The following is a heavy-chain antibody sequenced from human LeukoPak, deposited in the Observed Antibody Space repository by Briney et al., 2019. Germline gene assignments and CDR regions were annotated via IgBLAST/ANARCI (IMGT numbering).Heavy chain of an antibody. J-gene: IGHJ4*02. CDR3: ASPNGSGSYRDSADGYYFDY. V-gene: IGHV1-18*01. Sequence: ASVKVSCKASGYTFTSYGISWVRQAPGQGLEWMGWISAYNGNTNYAQKLQGRVTMTTDTSTSTAYMELRSLRSDDTAVYYCASPNGSGSYRDSADGYYFDYWGQGTLVTVSS. CDR1: GYTFTSYG. CDR2: ISAYNGNT. D-gene: IGHD3-10*01.